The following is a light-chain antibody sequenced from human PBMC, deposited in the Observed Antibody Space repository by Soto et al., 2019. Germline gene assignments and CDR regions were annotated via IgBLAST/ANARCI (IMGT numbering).Light chain of an antibody. CDR2: TAS. CDR3: QQYSSSLT. J-gene: IGKJ4*01. V-gene: IGKV1-5*03. Sequence: DIQMTQYPSSVSATVGERVTITCRSSQSISSYLNWYQQKPGKAPKLLIYTASSLESGVPSRFRGSGFGTEFTLTISNLQPDDFATYYCQQYSSSLTFGGGTKVDI. CDR1: QSISSY.